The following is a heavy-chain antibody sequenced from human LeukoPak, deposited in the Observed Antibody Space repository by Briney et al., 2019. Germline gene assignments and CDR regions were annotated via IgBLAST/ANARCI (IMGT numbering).Heavy chain of an antibody. CDR3: ASSYGAQFGIDY. D-gene: IGHD3-10*01. CDR1: GYSISSGYY. J-gene: IGHJ4*02. Sequence: SETLSLTCTVSGYSISSGYYWGWIRQSPEKGLEWIGSIYHSGATYYNPSLKSRVTISVDTSKNQFSLKLSSVTAADTAVYYCASSYGAQFGIDYWGQGTLVTVSS. CDR2: IYHSGAT. V-gene: IGHV4-38-2*02.